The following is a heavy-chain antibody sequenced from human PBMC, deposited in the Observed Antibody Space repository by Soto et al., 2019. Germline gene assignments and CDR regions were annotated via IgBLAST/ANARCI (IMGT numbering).Heavy chain of an antibody. Sequence: QVQLVESGGGLVKPGGSLRLSCAASGFTFSNYYMTWIRQAPGKGLERVSYTSSSGTTIYYGDSVKGRFTISRDNVENSVYLQMNSLRAEDTAVYYCAGGTRVTTGFDSWGQGTLVTVSS. CDR1: GFTFSNYY. D-gene: IGHD4-17*01. CDR2: TSSSGTTI. CDR3: AGGTRVTTGFDS. V-gene: IGHV3-11*01. J-gene: IGHJ4*02.